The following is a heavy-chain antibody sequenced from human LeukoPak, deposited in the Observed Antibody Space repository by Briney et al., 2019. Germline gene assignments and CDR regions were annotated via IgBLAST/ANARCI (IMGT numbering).Heavy chain of an antibody. CDR1: GVSISSYY. CDR3: ARSELFGSGSYSFYYYGMDV. J-gene: IGHJ6*02. CDR2: IYYSGST. V-gene: IGHV4-59*01. D-gene: IGHD3-10*01. Sequence: SETLSLTCTVSGVSISSYYWSWLRQPPGKGLEWIGYIYYSGSTNYTPSLKRRVTISVDTSKNHFSLKLSSVTAAATAVYYCARSELFGSGSYSFYYYGMDVWGQGTTVTVSS.